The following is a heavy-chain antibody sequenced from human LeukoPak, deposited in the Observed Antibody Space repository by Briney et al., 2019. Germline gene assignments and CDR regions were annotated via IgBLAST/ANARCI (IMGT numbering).Heavy chain of an antibody. D-gene: IGHD1-26*01. V-gene: IGHV3-74*01. Sequence: PGGSLRLSCAASGFTFSSYWMNWVRQAPGKGLMWVSRIASDGSSTTYADSVKGRFSISRDNAKNTLYLQMNSLKTEDTAVYYCTTSGNPSLIDIWGQGTMVTVSS. J-gene: IGHJ3*02. CDR1: GFTFSSYW. CDR2: IASDGSST. CDR3: TTSGNPSLIDI.